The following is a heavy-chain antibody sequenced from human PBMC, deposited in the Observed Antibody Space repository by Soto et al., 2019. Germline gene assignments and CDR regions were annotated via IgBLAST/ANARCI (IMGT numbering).Heavy chain of an antibody. Sequence: ASVKVSCKASGYTFTSYAMHWVRQAPGQRLEWTGWINAGNGNTKYSQKFQGRVTITRDTSASTAYMELSSLRSEDTAVYYCARDYYDSSGLDWFDPWGQGTLVTVSS. CDR2: INAGNGNT. J-gene: IGHJ5*02. D-gene: IGHD3-22*01. CDR3: ARDYYDSSGLDWFDP. CDR1: GYTFTSYA. V-gene: IGHV1-3*01.